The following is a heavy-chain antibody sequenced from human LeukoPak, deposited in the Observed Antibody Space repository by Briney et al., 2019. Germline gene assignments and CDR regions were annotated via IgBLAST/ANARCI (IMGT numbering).Heavy chain of an antibody. J-gene: IGHJ4*02. CDR3: ARVGRGAARSADY. Sequence: PSETLSLTCTVSGGSISSYYWSWIRQPPGKGLEWIGYIYYSGSTNYNPSLKSRVTISVDTSKNQFSLKLSSVTAADTAVYYCARVGRGAARSADYWGQGTLVTVSS. V-gene: IGHV4-59*08. D-gene: IGHD6-6*01. CDR2: IYYSGST. CDR1: GGSISSYY.